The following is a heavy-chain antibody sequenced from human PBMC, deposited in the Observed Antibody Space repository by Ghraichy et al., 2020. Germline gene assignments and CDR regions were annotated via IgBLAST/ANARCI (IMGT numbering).Heavy chain of an antibody. CDR1: GFIFSAYA. J-gene: IGHJ4*02. CDR2: IAGSGGNT. CDR3: AKEDVVSATPDF. Sequence: GGSRRLSCEASGFIFSAYAMTWVRQAPGRGLEWVSGIAGSGGNTYYADSVKGRFTISRDNSKNTLYLQMNSLRAEDAAVYYCAKEDVVSATPDFWGQGTLVTVSS. D-gene: IGHD2-15*01. V-gene: IGHV3-23*01.